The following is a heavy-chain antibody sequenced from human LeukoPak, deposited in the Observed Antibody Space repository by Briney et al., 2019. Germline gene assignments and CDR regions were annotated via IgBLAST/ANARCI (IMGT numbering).Heavy chain of an antibody. CDR2: NDGDT. Sequence: NDGDTNYAQKFQGRVTMTRDTSISTAHMEVSRLRSDDTAVYYCARANFLYCSSTTCLFDYWGQGTLVTVSS. V-gene: IGHV1-2*02. CDR3: ARANFLYCSSTTCLFDY. J-gene: IGHJ4*02. D-gene: IGHD2-2*01.